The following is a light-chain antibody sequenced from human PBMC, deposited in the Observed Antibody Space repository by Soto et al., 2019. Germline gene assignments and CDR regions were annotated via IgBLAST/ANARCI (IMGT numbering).Light chain of an antibody. Sequence: DIQMTQSPSSLSASVGDRVTIICQASQDINNYLNWYQQKPGKAPKLLIYDSSNLEIGVPSRFSGSGYGTRFSFTISSLQPEDIATYYCQQFDKLPFTFGQGTRLEIK. V-gene: IGKV1-33*01. CDR2: DSS. J-gene: IGKJ5*01. CDR3: QQFDKLPFT. CDR1: QDINNY.